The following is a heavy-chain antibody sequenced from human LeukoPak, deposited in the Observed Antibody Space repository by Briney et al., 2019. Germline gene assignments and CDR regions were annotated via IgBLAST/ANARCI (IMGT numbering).Heavy chain of an antibody. D-gene: IGHD1-26*01. Sequence: PSQTLSLTSAFSGVSISSNCYSWSWIRQPPAKGLEWIGYIYHSGTTNYNPSLRSRVTISIDRSKNQFSLKLNSVTAADTAVYYCATGNPPLDYWGQGTLVTVSS. V-gene: IGHV4-30-2*01. CDR3: ATGNPPLDY. CDR1: GVSISSNCYS. CDR2: IYHSGTT. J-gene: IGHJ4*02.